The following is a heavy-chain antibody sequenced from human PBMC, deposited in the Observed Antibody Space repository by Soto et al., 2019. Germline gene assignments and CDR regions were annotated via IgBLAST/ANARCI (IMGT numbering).Heavy chain of an antibody. CDR1: GFTLSSYW. Sequence: GGSPRRSCAASGFTLSSYWMSWIRQVPGKGLEWVANTKGDGSEMYLIDSVAGRFTISRDNARNTVSLQMNNLRVEDTALYYCVRDGRGGWHYDSWGQGTLLTVSS. V-gene: IGHV3-7*01. J-gene: IGHJ4*02. CDR2: TKGDGSEM. D-gene: IGHD6-19*01. CDR3: VRDGRGGWHYDS.